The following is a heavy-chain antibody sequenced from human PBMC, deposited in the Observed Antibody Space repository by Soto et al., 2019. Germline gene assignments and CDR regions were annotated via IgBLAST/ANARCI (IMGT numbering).Heavy chain of an antibody. CDR2: INPSADSA. D-gene: IGHD1-26*01. Sequence: QVQLVQSGTEVKKPGASVKVSCKTFGYTFKYFYIHWVRQAPGQGLAWMGFINPSADSATYAQKFQGRVTMTMDTSTSTVFLDLSGLRSEDTALYYCARFRILGATEDFDYWGQGTLVTVSS. CDR1: GYTFKYFY. J-gene: IGHJ4*02. V-gene: IGHV1-46*03. CDR3: ARFRILGATEDFDY.